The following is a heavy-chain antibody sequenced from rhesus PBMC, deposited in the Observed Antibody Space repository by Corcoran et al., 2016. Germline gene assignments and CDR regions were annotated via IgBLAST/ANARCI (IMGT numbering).Heavy chain of an antibody. D-gene: IGHD1-44*01. V-gene: IGHV4-127*01. CDR1: GYSISSGYG. J-gene: IGHJ4*01. CDR2: IYGVTEST. CDR3: AIESSGNPDY. Sequence: QVQLQESGPGLVKPSETLSLTCAVSGYSISSGYGWGWIRQPPGKGLEWIGQIYGVTESTNYHPTPKCRSTISEDTSKKHVSLKLSSVSAADTAVEYCAIESSGNPDYWGQGVLVTVSS.